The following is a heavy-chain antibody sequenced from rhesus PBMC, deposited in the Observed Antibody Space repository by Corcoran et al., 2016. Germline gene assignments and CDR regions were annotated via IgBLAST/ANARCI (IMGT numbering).Heavy chain of an antibody. CDR1: GGSISGGYD. CDR2: IYGSRVSN. CDR3: ARRGSYDYVYYFDY. D-gene: IGHD3-16*01. V-gene: IGHV4-76*01. J-gene: IGHJ4*01. Sequence: QVQLQESGPGLVKPSETLSLTCAVSGGSISGGYDWSWIRQPPGKGMEWIGYIYGSRVSNNYNQSLKNLLTSSKDTAKNQVSLKRSAGTAADTAVYYCARRGSYDYVYYFDYWGQGVLVTVSS.